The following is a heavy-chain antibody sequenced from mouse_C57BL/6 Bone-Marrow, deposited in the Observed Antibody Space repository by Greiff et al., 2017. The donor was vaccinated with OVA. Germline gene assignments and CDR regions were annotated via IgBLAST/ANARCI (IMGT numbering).Heavy chain of an antibody. Sequence: VQLQQSGAELVKPGASVKMSCKASGYTFTSYWITWVKQRPGQGLEWVGDIYPGSGSTNYNEKFKSKATLTVDTSSSTAYMQRSSLTSEDSAVYDCARGVTTVVATPYAMDYWGQGTSVTVSS. D-gene: IGHD1-1*01. CDR3: ARGVTTVVATPYAMDY. CDR2: IYPGSGST. V-gene: IGHV1-55*01. J-gene: IGHJ4*01. CDR1: GYTFTSYW.